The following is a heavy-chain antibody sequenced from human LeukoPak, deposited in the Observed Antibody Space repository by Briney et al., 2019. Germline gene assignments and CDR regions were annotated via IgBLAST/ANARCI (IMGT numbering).Heavy chain of an antibody. Sequence: SETLSLTCTVSGGSMRSYYWSWIRQPPGMGLEWIGYIYYSGTTNYNPSLKSRVTLSVDTSKNQFSLKLSSVTAADTAVYYCARGTMMVGPWGQGTLVTVSS. D-gene: IGHD3-22*01. CDR1: GGSMRSYY. CDR2: IYYSGTT. CDR3: ARGTMMVGP. V-gene: IGHV4-59*01. J-gene: IGHJ5*02.